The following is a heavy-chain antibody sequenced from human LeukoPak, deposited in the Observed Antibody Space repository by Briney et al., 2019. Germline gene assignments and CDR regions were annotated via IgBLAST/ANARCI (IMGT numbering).Heavy chain of an antibody. D-gene: IGHD3-3*01. J-gene: IGHJ5*02. CDR1: GGSISSSSYY. Sequence: PSETLPLTRTVSGGSISSSSYYWGWIRQPPGKGLEWIGSIYYSGSTYYNPSLKSRVTISVDTSKNQFSLKLSSVTAADTAVYYCARHRITIFGVVIISGWFDPWGQGTLVTVSS. CDR3: ARHRITIFGVVIISGWFDP. V-gene: IGHV4-39*01. CDR2: IYYSGST.